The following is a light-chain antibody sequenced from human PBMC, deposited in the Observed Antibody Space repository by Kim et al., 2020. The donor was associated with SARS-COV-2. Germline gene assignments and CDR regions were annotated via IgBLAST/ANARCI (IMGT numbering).Light chain of an antibody. Sequence: SPPGEIATLSCRASQSIGSYLAWYQQKSGQTPRLLIYDASNRATGIPARFSGGGSGTDFTLTISSLEPEDFAVYYCQQRSNWPITFGQGTRLEIK. CDR2: DAS. J-gene: IGKJ5*01. V-gene: IGKV3-11*01. CDR1: QSIGSY. CDR3: QQRSNWPIT.